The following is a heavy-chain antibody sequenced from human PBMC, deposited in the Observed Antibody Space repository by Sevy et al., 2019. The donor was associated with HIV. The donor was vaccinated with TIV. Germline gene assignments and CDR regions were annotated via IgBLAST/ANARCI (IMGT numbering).Heavy chain of an antibody. CDR2: VSWNSATI. J-gene: IGHJ4*02. V-gene: IGHV3-9*03. D-gene: IGHD2-15*01. CDR3: AKGAGSSLLSAIAY. Sequence: GGSLRLSCAASGFTFDDYGMHWVRQAPAKGLEWVSGVSWNSATIVYADSAKGRFTISRDNARNSLYLQMNSLRVEDMAFYYCAKGAGSSLLSAIAYWGQGTLVTVSS. CDR1: GFTFDDYG.